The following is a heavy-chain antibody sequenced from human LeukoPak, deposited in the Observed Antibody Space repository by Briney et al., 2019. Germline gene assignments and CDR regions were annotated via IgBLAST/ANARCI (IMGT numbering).Heavy chain of an antibody. CDR3: PREVEGYANASGRFLHFDP. D-gene: IGHD3-10*01. CDR1: VGSISSYY. J-gene: IGHJ5*02. Sequence: SETLSLTCTVSVGSISSYYWSWLRQPPGKGLEWVGYIYYSGSTNYNPSLKSRVTISVGTYNKQFSLQLSSVTAADTAGDHCPREVEGYANASGRFLHFDPWGQGTLVTVSS. CDR2: IYYSGST. V-gene: IGHV4-59*01.